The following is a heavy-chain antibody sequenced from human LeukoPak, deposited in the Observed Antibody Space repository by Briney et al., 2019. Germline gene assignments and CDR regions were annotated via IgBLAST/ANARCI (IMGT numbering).Heavy chain of an antibody. J-gene: IGHJ4*02. CDR3: ARDEGMATMTYYFDY. CDR1: GYTFTSYY. Sequence: ASVKVSCKASGYTFTSYYIHWVRQAPGQGLEWMGIINPSGGSTNYAQKFQGRVTMTRDTSTSTVYMELSSLRSDDTAVYYCARDEGMATMTYYFDYWGQGTLVTVSS. V-gene: IGHV1-46*01. D-gene: IGHD5-24*01. CDR2: INPSGGST.